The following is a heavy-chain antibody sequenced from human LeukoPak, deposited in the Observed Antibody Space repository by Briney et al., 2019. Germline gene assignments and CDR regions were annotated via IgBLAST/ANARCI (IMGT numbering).Heavy chain of an antibody. J-gene: IGHJ6*02. CDR1: GFTFSSYW. CDR2: INHNGNVN. Sequence: GGSLRLSCAASGFTFSSYWMNWARQAPGKGLEWVASINHNGNVNYYVDSVKGRFTISRDNSKNTLYLQMNSLRAEDTAVYYCARVISPKRNGMDVWGQGTTVTVSS. V-gene: IGHV3-7*03. CDR3: ARVISPKRNGMDV. D-gene: IGHD3-16*02.